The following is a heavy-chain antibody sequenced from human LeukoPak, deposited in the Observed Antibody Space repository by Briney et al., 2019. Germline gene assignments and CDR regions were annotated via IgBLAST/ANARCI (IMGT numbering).Heavy chain of an antibody. J-gene: IGHJ6*02. CDR3: AKERVNGDYVYYYYGMDV. CDR1: GFTFSRYG. V-gene: IGHV3-30*18. D-gene: IGHD4-17*01. Sequence: GRSLRLSCAASGFTFSRYGMHWVRQAPGKGLEWVAVTSSDGSNKHYAGSVKGRFTISRDNSKNALYLQMNSLRAEDTGVFYCAKERVNGDYVYYYYGMDVWGQGATVTVS. CDR2: TSSDGSNK.